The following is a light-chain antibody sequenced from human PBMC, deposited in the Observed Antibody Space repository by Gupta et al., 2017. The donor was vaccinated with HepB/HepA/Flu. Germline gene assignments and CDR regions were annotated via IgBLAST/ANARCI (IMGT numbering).Light chain of an antibody. CDR2: DAS. V-gene: IGKV3-15*01. Sequence: EIVMTQSPATLSVSPGERAVLSCRASQRISSNLVWYQQKPGQAPRLLIYDASSRASVIPARFSGSGSGTEFTLTISSLQSEDFAVFYCQQYNDWPRTFGQGTKVEVK. J-gene: IGKJ1*01. CDR1: QRISSN. CDR3: QQYNDWPRT.